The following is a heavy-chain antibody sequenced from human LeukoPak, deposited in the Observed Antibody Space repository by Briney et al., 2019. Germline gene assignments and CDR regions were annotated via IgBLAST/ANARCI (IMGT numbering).Heavy chain of an antibody. D-gene: IGHD3-10*01. V-gene: IGHV3-30*18. J-gene: IGHJ5*02. CDR2: ISYDGSNK. CDR1: GFTFSSYG. Sequence: GRSLRLSCAASGFTFSSYGMRWVRQAPGKGLEWVAVISYDGSNKYYADSVKGRFTISRDNSKNTLYLQMNSLRAEDTAVYYCAKVHVRGVIRGWFDPWGQGTLVTVSS. CDR3: AKVHVRGVIRGWFDP.